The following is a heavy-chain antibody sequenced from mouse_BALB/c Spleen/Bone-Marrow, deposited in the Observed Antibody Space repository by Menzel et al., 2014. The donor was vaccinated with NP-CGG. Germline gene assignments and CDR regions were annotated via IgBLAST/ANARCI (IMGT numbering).Heavy chain of an antibody. CDR3: ARLNYYGNLFV. CDR1: GFDFSRYW. J-gene: IGHJ1*01. Sequence: EVQLQQSGGGLVQPGGSLKLSCAASGFDFSRYWMSWVRQAPGKGLEWIGEINPDSSTINYTPSLKDKFIISRNNAKNTLYLQMSKVRSEDTALYYCARLNYYGNLFVWGAGTTVTVSS. D-gene: IGHD1-1*01. CDR2: INPDSSTI. V-gene: IGHV4-1*02.